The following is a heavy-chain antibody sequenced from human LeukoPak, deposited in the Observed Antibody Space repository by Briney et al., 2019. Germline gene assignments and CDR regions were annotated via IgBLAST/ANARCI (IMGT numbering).Heavy chain of an antibody. CDR2: IYYSGST. CDR3: ARGPIDDSSGYYPHYFDF. J-gene: IGHJ4*02. CDR1: GGSISSYY. Sequence: SETLSLTCTVSGGSISSYYWSWIRQPPGKGLEWIGYIYYSGSTNYNPSLKSRVTISVDTSKNQFSLKLNSVTAADTAVYYCARGPIDDSSGYYPHYFDFWGQGTLVTVSS. V-gene: IGHV4-59*08. D-gene: IGHD3-22*01.